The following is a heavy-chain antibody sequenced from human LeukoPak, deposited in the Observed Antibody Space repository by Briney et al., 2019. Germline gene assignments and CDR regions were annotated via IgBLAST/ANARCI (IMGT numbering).Heavy chain of an antibody. D-gene: IGHD3-22*01. Sequence: PGGSLRLSCAASGFTFNTYAMTWVRQTPGKGLEWVSTISGSGSNTYYADSVKGRFTISRDNSKTTLYLQANSLRAEDTAVYYCAINYDSTSGYYFFQRWGQGTLVTVSS. CDR2: ISGSGSNT. CDR1: GFTFNTYA. CDR3: AINYDSTSGYYFFQR. V-gene: IGHV3-23*01. J-gene: IGHJ1*01.